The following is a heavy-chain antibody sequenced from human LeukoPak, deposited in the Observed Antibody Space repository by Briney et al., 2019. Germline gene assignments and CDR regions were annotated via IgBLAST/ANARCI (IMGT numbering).Heavy chain of an antibody. CDR2: IYHSGST. V-gene: IGHV4-30-2*01. J-gene: IGHJ4*02. CDR1: GGSISSGGYY. Sequence: SETLSLTCTVSGGSISSGGYYWSWIRQPPGKGLEWIGYIYHSGSTYYNPSLKSRVTISVDRSKKQFSLKLSSVTAADTAVYYCARGWEYDFWSGYSGYYFDYWGQGTLVTVSS. D-gene: IGHD3-3*01. CDR3: ARGWEYDFWSGYSGYYFDY.